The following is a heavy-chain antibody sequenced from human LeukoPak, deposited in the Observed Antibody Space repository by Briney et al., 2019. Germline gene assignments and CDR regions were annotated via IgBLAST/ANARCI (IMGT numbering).Heavy chain of an antibody. CDR2: IYPGDSDT. V-gene: IGHV5-51*01. J-gene: IGHJ6*03. CDR1: GYSFTSYW. D-gene: IGHD4-17*01. Sequence: GESLKISCKGSGYSFTSYWIGWVRQMPGKGLEWMGIIYPGDSDTRYSPSFQGQVTISADKSISTAYLQWSSLKASDTAMYYCARLSIDGDSSYYYYMDVWGKGTTVTISS. CDR3: ARLSIDGDSSYYYYMDV.